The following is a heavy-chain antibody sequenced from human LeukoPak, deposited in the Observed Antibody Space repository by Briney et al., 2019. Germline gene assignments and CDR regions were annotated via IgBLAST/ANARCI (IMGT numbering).Heavy chain of an antibody. J-gene: IGHJ5*02. V-gene: IGHV1-69*01. D-gene: IGHD6-13*01. Sequence: ASVKVSCKASGDTFGNNAISWLRQAPAEGPEWMGDIITILDTANYAQKFQGRLTITADESTSTAYMELSSLRSEDTAVYYCARASRVNLRVGAAGGTGWFDPWGQGTLVTVSS. CDR3: ARASRVNLRVGAAGGTGWFDP. CDR1: GDTFGNNA. CDR2: IITILDTA.